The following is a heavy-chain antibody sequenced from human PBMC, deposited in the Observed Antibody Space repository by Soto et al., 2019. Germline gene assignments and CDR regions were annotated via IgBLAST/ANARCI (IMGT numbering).Heavy chain of an antibody. J-gene: IGHJ4*02. Sequence: PGGSLRLSCAASGFDFNTYAMTWVRQAPGKGLEWVSGISGRGRSTFYGDSVKGRFTISRDNSKSTLYLQMNNLRVEDTAVYYCAKDTYLSVADHARTFDYWGQGILVTVPS. V-gene: IGHV3-23*01. D-gene: IGHD6-19*01. CDR2: ISGRGRST. CDR1: GFDFNTYA. CDR3: AKDTYLSVADHARTFDY.